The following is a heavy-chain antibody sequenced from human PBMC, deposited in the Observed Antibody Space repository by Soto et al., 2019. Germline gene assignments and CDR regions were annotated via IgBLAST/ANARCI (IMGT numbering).Heavy chain of an antibody. CDR3: ARIRKNCGGDCYALEY. Sequence: SETLSLTCAVDGGSFSGYYWSWIRQPTGKGLEWIGEINHSGSTNYNPSLKSRVTISVDTSKNQFSLKLSSVTAADTAMYYCARIRKNCGGDCYALEYWGPGTLVTVSS. D-gene: IGHD2-21*02. CDR2: INHSGST. V-gene: IGHV4-34*01. J-gene: IGHJ4*02. CDR1: GGSFSGYY.